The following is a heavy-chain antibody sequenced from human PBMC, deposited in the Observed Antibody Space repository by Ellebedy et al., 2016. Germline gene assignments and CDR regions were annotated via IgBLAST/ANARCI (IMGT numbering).Heavy chain of an antibody. D-gene: IGHD5-12*01. CDR2: INAGNGNT. CDR1: GYTFTSYA. CDR3: ARDHGGYVKVAFDI. V-gene: IGHV1-3*01. J-gene: IGHJ3*02. Sequence: ASVKVSCXASGYTFTSYAMHWVRQAPGQRLEWMGWINAGNGNTKYSQKFQGRVTITRDTSASTAYMELRSLRSDDTAVYYCARDHGGYVKVAFDIWGQGTMVTVSS.